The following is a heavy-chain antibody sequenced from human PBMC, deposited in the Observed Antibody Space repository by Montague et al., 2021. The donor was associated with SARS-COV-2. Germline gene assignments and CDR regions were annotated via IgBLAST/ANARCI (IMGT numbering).Heavy chain of an antibody. V-gene: IGHV4-61*08. Sequence: SETLSLTCTVSGGSISSGGFYWSWIRQSPGKGLEWIGYVYHTGGTNYNPSLKSRATISVDTSKNQFSLTVGSVTAADTAVYYCARAGGGSSYNYYGLDVWGQGTTVTVSS. D-gene: IGHD2-15*01. CDR1: GGSISSGGFY. CDR3: ARAGGGSSYNYYGLDV. J-gene: IGHJ6*02. CDR2: VYHTGGT.